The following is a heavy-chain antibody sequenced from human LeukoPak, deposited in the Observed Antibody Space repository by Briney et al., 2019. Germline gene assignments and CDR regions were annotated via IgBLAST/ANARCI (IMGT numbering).Heavy chain of an antibody. CDR2: IKQDGSEK. CDR3: ARGHYYDSSGLLLYY. J-gene: IGHJ4*02. D-gene: IGHD3-22*01. CDR1: GFTFSSYW. Sequence: GGSLRLSCVASGFTFSSYWMSWVRQAPGKGLEWVANIKQDGSEKYYVDSVKGRFTISRDNAKNTLYLQMNSLRAEDTAVYYCARGHYYDSSGLLLYYWGQGTLVTVSS. V-gene: IGHV3-7*01.